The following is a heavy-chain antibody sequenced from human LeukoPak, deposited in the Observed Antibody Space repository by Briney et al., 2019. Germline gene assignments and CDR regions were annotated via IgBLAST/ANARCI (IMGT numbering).Heavy chain of an antibody. CDR2: INGDGSSI. D-gene: IGHD6-13*01. V-gene: IGHV3-74*01. J-gene: IGHJ4*02. CDR3: ARGNVAAAGIHY. Sequence: GGSLRLSCAASGFTFSSYWMHWVRQAPGKGLVWVSRINGDGSSISYVDSVMGRFTISRDNAKNTLYLQMNSVRAEDTAVYYCARGNVAAAGIHYWGQGTLVIVSS. CDR1: GFTFSSYW.